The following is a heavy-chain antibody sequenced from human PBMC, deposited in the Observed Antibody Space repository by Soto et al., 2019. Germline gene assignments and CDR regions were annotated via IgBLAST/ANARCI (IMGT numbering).Heavy chain of an antibody. CDR2: INAHSGGT. D-gene: IGHD6-6*01. V-gene: IGHV1-2*02. Sequence: ASVKVSCKAAGFSFTGYYIHWLRQAPGQGLEWMGWINAHSGGTEYAQKFQGRVTLTRDTSIATAYLTLTSLTSDDTALYYCAKDLTRQLAYWLDPWGQGTQVTV. CDR1: GFSFTGYY. J-gene: IGHJ5*02. CDR3: AKDLTRQLAYWLDP.